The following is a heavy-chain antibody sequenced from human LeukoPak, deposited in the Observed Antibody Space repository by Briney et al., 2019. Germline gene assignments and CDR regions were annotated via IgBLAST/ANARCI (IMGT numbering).Heavy chain of an antibody. Sequence: GGSLRLSCAAWGFTFNEYDIIWLPQGPGRGLEWVSGINWTGGTTGYEDSVRGRFTISRDNAKNSLYLQMNSLRAEDTAVYYCARGALKSRGSYPYWGQGTLVTVSS. D-gene: IGHD1-26*01. CDR2: INWTGGTT. J-gene: IGHJ4*02. CDR1: GFTFNEYD. CDR3: ARGALKSRGSYPY. V-gene: IGHV3-20*04.